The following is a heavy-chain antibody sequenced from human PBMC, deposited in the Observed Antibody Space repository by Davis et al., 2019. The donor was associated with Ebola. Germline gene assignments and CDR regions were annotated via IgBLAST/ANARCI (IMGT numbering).Heavy chain of an antibody. J-gene: IGHJ5*02. V-gene: IGHV1-69*06. D-gene: IGHD2-21*01. Sequence: SVKVSCKASGYTFTSYYMHWVRQAPGQGLEWMGGIIPIFGTANYAQKFQGRVTITADKSTSTAYMELSSLRSEDTAVYYCARDIPWFDPWGQGTLVTVSS. CDR1: GYTFTSYY. CDR2: IIPIFGTA. CDR3: ARDIPWFDP.